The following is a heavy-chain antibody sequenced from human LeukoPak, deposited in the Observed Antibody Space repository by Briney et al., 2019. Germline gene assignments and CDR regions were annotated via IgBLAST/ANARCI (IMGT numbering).Heavy chain of an antibody. Sequence: GGSLRLSCAASGFTVSSNYMSWVRQAPGKGLEWVSVIYSGGSTYYADSVKGRFTISRDNSKNTLYLQMNSLRAEDTAVYCCARDLTSGSYYDYWGQGTLVTVSS. CDR3: ARDLTSGSYYDY. CDR2: IYSGGST. J-gene: IGHJ4*02. D-gene: IGHD1-26*01. CDR1: GFTVSSNY. V-gene: IGHV3-53*01.